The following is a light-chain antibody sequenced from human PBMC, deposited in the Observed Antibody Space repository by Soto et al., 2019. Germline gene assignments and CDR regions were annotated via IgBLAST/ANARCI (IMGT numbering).Light chain of an antibody. Sequence: QSVLTQPASVSGSPGQSITISCTGTSSDVGGYNYVSWYQQHPGKAPKLLIYEVSNRPSGVSNRFTASKSGNTASLTISGLQAEDEAEYYCNSYTSSTTLVFGGGTKLTVL. J-gene: IGLJ2*01. CDR1: SSDVGGYNY. CDR3: NSYTSSTTLV. CDR2: EVS. V-gene: IGLV2-14*01.